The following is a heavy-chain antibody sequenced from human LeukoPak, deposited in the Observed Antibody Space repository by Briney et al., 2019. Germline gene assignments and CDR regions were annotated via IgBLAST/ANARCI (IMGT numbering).Heavy chain of an antibody. CDR1: GYTFTHQW. CDR2: IYPRDSDT. Sequence: GESLLISCKASGYTFTHQWIGWVRQMSGSGLEWMGIIYPRDSDTIDSPSFQGHVTISADTSINTVYLEWSSLEASDTAIYYCARHSDVIGAIWGQGTLVTVSS. J-gene: IGHJ4*02. V-gene: IGHV5-51*01. D-gene: IGHD3-10*01. CDR3: ARHSDVIGAI.